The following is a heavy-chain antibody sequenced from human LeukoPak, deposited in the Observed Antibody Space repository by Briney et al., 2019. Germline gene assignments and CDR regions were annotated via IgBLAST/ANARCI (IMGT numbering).Heavy chain of an antibody. CDR3: AKDGNEWLLSNWFDP. V-gene: IGHV3-9*01. D-gene: IGHD3-3*01. Sequence: PGGSLRLSCAASGFTFDDYAMHWVRQAPGKGLEWVSGISWNSGSIGYADSVKGRFTISRDSAKNSLYLQMNSLRAEDTALYYCAKDGNEWLLSNWFDPWGQGTLVTVSS. J-gene: IGHJ5*02. CDR1: GFTFDDYA. CDR2: ISWNSGSI.